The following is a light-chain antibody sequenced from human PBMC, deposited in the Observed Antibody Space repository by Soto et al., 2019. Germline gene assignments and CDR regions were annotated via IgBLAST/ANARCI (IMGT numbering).Light chain of an antibody. J-gene: IGKJ2*03. CDR1: QSVPSTN. CDR3: QQYGTSPVS. V-gene: IGKV3-20*01. CDR2: GAS. Sequence: EIVLTQSPGTLSLSPGERATLSCRASQSVPSTNLAWYQQKPGQAPRLLMYGASSRATGIPDRFSGSGSGTDFTLTISSLEPEDFAVYYCQQYGTSPVSFGQGNKLEIK.